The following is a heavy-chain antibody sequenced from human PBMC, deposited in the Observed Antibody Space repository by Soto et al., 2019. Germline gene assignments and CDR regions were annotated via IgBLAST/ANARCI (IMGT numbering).Heavy chain of an antibody. CDR1: GGTFSSYD. Sequence: SVKVSCKASGGTFSSYDMSWVRQAPGQGLEWMGGIMPILATADYAQKFQDRVTITADESTSTAYMELRSLRSDDTAVYYCARNSYDSSGLVPWGQGTLVTVSS. CDR3: ARNSYDSSGLVP. V-gene: IGHV1-69*13. CDR2: IMPILATA. J-gene: IGHJ4*02. D-gene: IGHD3-22*01.